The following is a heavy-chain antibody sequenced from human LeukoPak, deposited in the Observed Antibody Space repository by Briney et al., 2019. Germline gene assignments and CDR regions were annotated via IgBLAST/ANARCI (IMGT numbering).Heavy chain of an antibody. CDR3: ARGMWLRMTVAFDY. J-gene: IGHJ4*02. CDR1: GYTFTSYG. D-gene: IGHD5-12*01. CDR2: ISAYNGNT. V-gene: IGHV1-18*01. Sequence: ASVKVSCMASGYTFTSYGISWVRQAPGQGLEWMGWISAYNGNTNYAQKLQGRVTMTTDTSTSTAYMELRSLRSDDTAVYYCARGMWLRMTVAFDYWGQGTLVTVSS.